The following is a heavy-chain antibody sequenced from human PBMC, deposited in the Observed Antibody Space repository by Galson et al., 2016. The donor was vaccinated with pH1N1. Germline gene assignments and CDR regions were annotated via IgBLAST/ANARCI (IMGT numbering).Heavy chain of an antibody. V-gene: IGHV1-69*06. J-gene: IGHJ3*01. Sequence: SVKVSCKVSGGIFNSFGISWVRQAPGQGLEWMGGIVAIFGTTNYAQKFQGRVTITADKSSSTVYMEVNRLTSQDTAVYYCARGYSYHNNDGFDLWGQGTMVTVSA. CDR2: IVAIFGTT. CDR1: GGIFNSFG. D-gene: IGHD5-18*01. CDR3: ARGYSYHNNDGFDL.